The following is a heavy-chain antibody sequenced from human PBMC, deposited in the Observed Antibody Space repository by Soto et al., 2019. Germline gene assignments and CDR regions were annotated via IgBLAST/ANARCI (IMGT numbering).Heavy chain of an antibody. Sequence: SETLSLTCTVSGGSISSTSYFWGWIRQPPGKGLDWIGSIYYSGSPYYTPSLKSRVTISVDTSKNEFSLKLSSVTAADTAVYYCARQGGVWKPVPKRVNFDYCGQGPLVTVSS. D-gene: IGHD3-16*01. J-gene: IGHJ4*02. CDR2: IYYSGSP. V-gene: IGHV4-39*01. CDR3: ARQGGVWKPVPKRVNFDY. CDR1: GGSISSTSYF.